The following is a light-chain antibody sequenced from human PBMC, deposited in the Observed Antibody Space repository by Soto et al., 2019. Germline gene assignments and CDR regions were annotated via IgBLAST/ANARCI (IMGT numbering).Light chain of an antibody. CDR1: QDIDNY. Sequence: DLQMTQSPSSLSASVGDRITITCQASQDIDNYLNWYQLKPGRAPKLLIYDASNLQTGVPSTFSGSGSGTHFTLTISSLQTEDFATYYCQQYDNLPLTFGGGTKVEIK. CDR3: QQYDNLPLT. J-gene: IGKJ4*01. CDR2: DAS. V-gene: IGKV1-33*01.